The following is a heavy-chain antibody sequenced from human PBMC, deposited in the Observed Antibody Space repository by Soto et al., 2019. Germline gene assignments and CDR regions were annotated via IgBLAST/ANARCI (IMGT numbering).Heavy chain of an antibody. Sequence: QVQLQESSPGLVKPSQTLSLTCTVSGGSISSGGYYWSWIRQHPGKGLEWIGYIYYSGSTYYNPSLKSRVTISVDTSKNQFSLKLSSVTAADTAVYYCVSLNDGPYYFDYWGQGTLVTVSS. J-gene: IGHJ4*02. CDR1: GGSISSGGYY. V-gene: IGHV4-31*03. CDR2: IYYSGST. CDR3: VSLNDGPYYFDY. D-gene: IGHD1-1*01.